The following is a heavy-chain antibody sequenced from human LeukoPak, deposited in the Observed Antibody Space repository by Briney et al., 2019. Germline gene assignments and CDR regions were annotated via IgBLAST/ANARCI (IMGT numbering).Heavy chain of an antibody. V-gene: IGHV3-48*04. CDR1: GFTFSSYG. J-gene: IGHJ4*02. CDR2: ISSSGSTI. D-gene: IGHD2-15*01. Sequence: PGGSLRLSCGASGFTFSSYGMTCIRQAPGKGQEWVSYISSSGSTIYYADSVKGRFTISRDNAKNSLYLQMNSLRAEDTAVYYCARDSRIRGQFVDYWDQGTLVTVSS. CDR3: ARDSRIRGQFVDY.